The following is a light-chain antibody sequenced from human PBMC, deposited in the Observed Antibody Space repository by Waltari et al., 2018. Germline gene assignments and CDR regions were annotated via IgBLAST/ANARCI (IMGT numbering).Light chain of an antibody. J-gene: IGKJ2*01. Sequence: IQLTQSPVSLSASVGDRVILTRRASQSISFYLNWYQQKPGKAPKLLIYAASSLQSGVPSRFSGSGSGTDFTLTISSLQPEDFATYSCQQSYSTPHTFGQGTKLEIK. CDR2: AAS. V-gene: IGKV1-39*01. CDR3: QQSYSTPHT. CDR1: QSISFY.